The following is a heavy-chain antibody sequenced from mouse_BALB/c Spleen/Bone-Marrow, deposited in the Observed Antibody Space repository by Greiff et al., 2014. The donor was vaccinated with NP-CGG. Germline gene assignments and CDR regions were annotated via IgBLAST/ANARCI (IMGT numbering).Heavy chain of an antibody. CDR2: INPDSSTI. CDR3: ARLNFYGNLFV. Sequence: EVMLVESGGGLVQPGGSLKLSCAASGFDFSRYWMSWVRQVPGKGLEWIGEINPDSSTINYTPSLKDKFIISGDNAKNTPYLQMSKVRSEDTALYYCARLNFYGNLFVWGAGTTVTVSS. V-gene: IGHV4-1*02. J-gene: IGHJ1*01. CDR1: GFDFSRYW. D-gene: IGHD1-1*01.